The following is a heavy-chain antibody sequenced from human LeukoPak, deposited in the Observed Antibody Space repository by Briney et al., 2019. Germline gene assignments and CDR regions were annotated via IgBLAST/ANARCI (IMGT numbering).Heavy chain of an antibody. CDR2: ISGDSTYI. CDR1: GFTFASYS. D-gene: IGHD1-1*01. J-gene: IGHJ4*02. V-gene: IGHV3-21*01. CDR3: ARVSGRLERQSDLDY. Sequence: GGSLRLSCAASGFTFASYSMNWVRQAPGKGLEGVSSISGDSTYIYDAGSVKGRFTISRDNAQASLYLQMISLRADDTAVYYCARVSGRLERQSDLDYWGQGTLVIVSS.